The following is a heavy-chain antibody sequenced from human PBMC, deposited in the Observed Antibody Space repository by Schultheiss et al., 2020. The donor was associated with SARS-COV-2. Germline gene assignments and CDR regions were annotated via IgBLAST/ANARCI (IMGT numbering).Heavy chain of an antibody. CDR1: GGSFSGYY. D-gene: IGHD5-24*01. Sequence: ETLSLTCAVYGGSFSGYYWGWIRQPPGKGLEWVSAISGSGGSTYYADSVKGRFTISRHNSKNTLYLQMNSLRAEDTAVYYCARDPVDGYNYGDYWGQGTLVTVSS. V-gene: IGHV3-23*01. CDR3: ARDPVDGYNYGDY. CDR2: ISGSGGST. J-gene: IGHJ4*02.